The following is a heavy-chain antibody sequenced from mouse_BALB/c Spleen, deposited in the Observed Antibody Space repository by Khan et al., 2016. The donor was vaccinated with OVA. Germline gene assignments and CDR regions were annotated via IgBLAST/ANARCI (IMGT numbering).Heavy chain of an antibody. CDR3: ARDGHYAMDY. Sequence: EVKLEESGPGLVKPSQSLSLTCTVTGYSITSDYAWNWLRQFPGNKLEWMGYISYSGSTSYNPSLKSRISITRDTSKNQFFLQLNSVTTEDTATYYCARDGHYAMDYWGQGTSVTVSS. J-gene: IGHJ4*01. CDR2: ISYSGST. D-gene: IGHD2-3*01. CDR1: GYSITSDYA. V-gene: IGHV3-2*02.